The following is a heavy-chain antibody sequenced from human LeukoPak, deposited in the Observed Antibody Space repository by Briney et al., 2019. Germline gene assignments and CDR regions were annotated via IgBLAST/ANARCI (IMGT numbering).Heavy chain of an antibody. J-gene: IGHJ5*02. D-gene: IGHD4-17*01. CDR1: GYTFTGYY. CDR2: INLNSGGT. Sequence: ASVKVSCKASGYTFTGYYMHWVRQAPGQGLEWMGWINLNSGGTNYAQKFQGRVTMTRDTSISTAYMELSRLRSDDTVVYYCARERSYGDLAFDPWGQGTLVTVSS. V-gene: IGHV1-2*02. CDR3: ARERSYGDLAFDP.